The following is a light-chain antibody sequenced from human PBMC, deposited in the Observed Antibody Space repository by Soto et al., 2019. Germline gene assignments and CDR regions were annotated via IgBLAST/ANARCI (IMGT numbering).Light chain of an antibody. CDR2: GAS. J-gene: IGKJ4*01. CDR3: QQYNNWPPT. Sequence: EIVMTQSPATLSVSPGERATLSCRASQSVSSNLAWYQQKPGQAPRLLIYGASTRATGIPARFSGSGSGTEFTLTISSLQSGDFAVYYCQQYNNWPPTVGGGTKVEIK. V-gene: IGKV3-15*01. CDR1: QSVSSN.